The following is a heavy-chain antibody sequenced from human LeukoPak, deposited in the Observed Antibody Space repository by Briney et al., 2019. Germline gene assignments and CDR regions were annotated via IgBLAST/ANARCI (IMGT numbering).Heavy chain of an antibody. Sequence: ASVKVSCKASGYTFTGYHMHWVRQAPGQGLEWMGWINPNSGGTNYAQKFQGRVTMTRDTSISTAYMELSRLRSDDTAVYYCAREVPMTTVTFDYRGQGTLVTVSS. CDR2: INPNSGGT. CDR1: GYTFTGYH. CDR3: AREVPMTTVTFDY. J-gene: IGHJ4*02. V-gene: IGHV1-2*02. D-gene: IGHD4-11*01.